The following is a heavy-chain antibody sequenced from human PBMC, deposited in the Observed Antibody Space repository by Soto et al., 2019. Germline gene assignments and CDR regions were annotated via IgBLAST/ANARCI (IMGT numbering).Heavy chain of an antibody. CDR2: ISGSGGST. J-gene: IGHJ6*02. CDR1: GFTFSSYA. CDR3: AKVIRYYDILTGYYIDNYYYYGMDV. Sequence: GESLKISCAASGFTFSSYAMSWVRQAPGKGLEWVSAISGSGGSTYYADSVKGRFTISRDNSKNTLYLQMNSLRAEDTAVYYCAKVIRYYDILTGYYIDNYYYYGMDVWGQGTTVTVSS. V-gene: IGHV3-23*01. D-gene: IGHD3-9*01.